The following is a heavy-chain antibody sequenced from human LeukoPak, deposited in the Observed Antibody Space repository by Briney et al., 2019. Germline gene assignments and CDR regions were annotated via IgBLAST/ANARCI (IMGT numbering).Heavy chain of an antibody. V-gene: IGHV3-23*01. D-gene: IGHD3-16*01. CDR1: GFTFTSYA. Sequence: PGGSLRLSCAASGFTFTSYAMSCVRQAPGKGLEWVSAIGVSGRITYYADSVKGRFTISRDKSKNTLYLQMNKLRAEDTAVYYCAKDDWGVKGAFDIWGQGTMVTVSS. CDR2: IGVSGRIT. J-gene: IGHJ3*02. CDR3: AKDDWGVKGAFDI.